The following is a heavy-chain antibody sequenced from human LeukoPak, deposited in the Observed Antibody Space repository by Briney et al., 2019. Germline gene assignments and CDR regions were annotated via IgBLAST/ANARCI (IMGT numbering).Heavy chain of an antibody. V-gene: IGHV3-11*01. D-gene: IGHD5-12*01. CDR1: GFTFSDYY. Sequence: GGSLRLSCAASGFTFSDYYMSWIRQAPGKWLEWVSYISSSGSTIYDADSVKGRFTISRDNAKNSLYLQMNSLRAEDTAVYYCARGPVDSLNWFDPWGQGTLVTVSS. CDR2: ISSSGSTI. CDR3: ARGPVDSLNWFDP. J-gene: IGHJ5*02.